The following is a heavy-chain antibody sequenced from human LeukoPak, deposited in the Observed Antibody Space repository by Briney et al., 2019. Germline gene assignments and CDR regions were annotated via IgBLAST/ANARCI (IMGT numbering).Heavy chain of an antibody. D-gene: IGHD6-13*01. CDR1: GYTFTGYY. CDR2: INPNSGGT. CDR3: ARDPSGGVAAAGYFDY. J-gene: IGHJ4*02. V-gene: IGHV1-2*02. Sequence: ASVKVSCKASGYTFTGYYMHWVRQAPGQGLEWMGWINPNSGGTNYAQKFQGRVTMTRDMSISTAYMELSRLRSDDTAVYYCARDPSGGVAAAGYFDYWGQGTLVTVSS.